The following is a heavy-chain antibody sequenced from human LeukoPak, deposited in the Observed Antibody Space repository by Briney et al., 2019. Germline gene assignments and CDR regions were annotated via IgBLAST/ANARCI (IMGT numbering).Heavy chain of an antibody. V-gene: IGHV3-23*01. CDR3: AQVMVRGVISY. CDR2: ISGSGGST. CDR1: GFTFSSYG. J-gene: IGHJ4*02. Sequence: GGSLRLSCAASGFTFSSYGMSWVRQAPGKGLEWVSAISGSGGSTYYADSVKGRFTISRDDSKNTLYLQMNSLRAEDTAVYYCAQVMVRGVISYWGQGTLVTVSS. D-gene: IGHD3-10*01.